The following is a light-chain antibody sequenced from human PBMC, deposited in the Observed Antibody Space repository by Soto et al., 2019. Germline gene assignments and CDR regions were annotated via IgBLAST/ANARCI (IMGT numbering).Light chain of an antibody. CDR3: QQYKNGPPT. Sequence: VVMKQSPATLSVSPEERATLSCRASQSARSSLGWYQQKPGQPPSLLIYDVSIRATGIPARFNGSGSGTEFTLTISSLQSEDFAVYYCQQYKNGPPTFGQGTRLE. V-gene: IGKV3-15*01. CDR2: DVS. CDR1: QSARSS. J-gene: IGKJ5*01.